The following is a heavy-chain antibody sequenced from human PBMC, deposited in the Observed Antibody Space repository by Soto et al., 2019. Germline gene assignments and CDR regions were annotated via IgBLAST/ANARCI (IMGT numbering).Heavy chain of an antibody. Sequence: GASVKVSCKASGGTFSSYAISWVRQAPGQGLEWMGGIIPIFGTANYAQKFQGRVTITADESTSTAYMELSSLRSEDTAVYYCARHIAAAGTEPDNWFDPWGQGTLVTVSS. D-gene: IGHD6-13*01. CDR3: ARHIAAAGTEPDNWFDP. CDR2: IIPIFGTA. J-gene: IGHJ5*02. V-gene: IGHV1-69*13. CDR1: GGTFSSYA.